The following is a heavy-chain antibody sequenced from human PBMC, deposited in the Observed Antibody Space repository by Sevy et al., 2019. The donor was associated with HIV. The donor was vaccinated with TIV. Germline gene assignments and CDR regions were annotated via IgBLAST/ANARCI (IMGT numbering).Heavy chain of an antibody. V-gene: IGHV3-15*01. CDR1: KLTFTNAW. CDR3: TTEESRFGVGTHYSGLDV. Sequence: GGSLRLSCAASKLTFTNAWMNWVRQAPGKGLEWVGRIKSKTDGGTTDYAAPVKGRFTISRDDSKNTLYLQMNSLKTEDTAVYYCTTEESRFGVGTHYSGLDVWGQGTTVTVSS. J-gene: IGHJ6*02. D-gene: IGHD3-10*01. CDR2: IKSKTDGGTT.